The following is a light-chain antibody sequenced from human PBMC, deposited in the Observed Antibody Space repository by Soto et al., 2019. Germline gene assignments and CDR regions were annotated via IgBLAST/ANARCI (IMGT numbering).Light chain of an antibody. CDR2: AAS. V-gene: IGKV1-33*01. CDR1: QDISNY. Sequence: DIQMTQSPSSLSASVGDRVTITCQARQDISNYLNWYQQNPGKAPKLLIYAASNLETGVPSRVSGSGSGTEFTSTISSLQPEDIATYYCQQYDNLLTFGGGTKVEIK. CDR3: QQYDNLLT. J-gene: IGKJ4*01.